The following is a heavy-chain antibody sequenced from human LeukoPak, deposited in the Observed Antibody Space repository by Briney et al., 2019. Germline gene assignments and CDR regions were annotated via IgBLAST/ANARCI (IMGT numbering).Heavy chain of an antibody. CDR3: ARQIDGSGLAFDT. V-gene: IGHV4-39*01. D-gene: IGHD3-10*01. CDR1: SGAYSNSVDL. CDR2: IDDSGST. Sequence: SGAYSNSVDLCGRLLHPTKKGLEWFGSIDDSGSTYYNPSPESRVTISVDTSKNQFTVELSAVTAAESAVDYGARQIDGSGLAFDTCGQGSLVTVSS. J-gene: IGHJ5*02.